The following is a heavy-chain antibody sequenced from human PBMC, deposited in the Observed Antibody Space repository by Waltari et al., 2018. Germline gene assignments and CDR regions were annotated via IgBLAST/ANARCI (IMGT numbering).Heavy chain of an antibody. CDR3: ARPLMGVSLDAFDL. CDR2: VSLKDDTT. V-gene: IGHV1-18*01. Sequence: QDQLVQSGHEVKQPGASVTVSCTASDFTLSTSPITWVRQAPVRGLEWMGWVSLKDDTTKSAEKFQGRVTLNTDTSPNTVVMELRSLGPDDTALYYCARPLMGVSLDAFDLWGQGTMVTVSS. J-gene: IGHJ3*01. D-gene: IGHD3-10*01. CDR1: DFTLSTSP.